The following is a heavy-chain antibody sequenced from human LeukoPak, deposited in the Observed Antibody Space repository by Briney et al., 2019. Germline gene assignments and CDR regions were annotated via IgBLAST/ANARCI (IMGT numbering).Heavy chain of an antibody. Sequence: SETLSLTCTVPGGSVSSGTYYWSWIRQPPGEGLEWIGYIYYSGSTNYNPSLKSRVTISVDTSKNQFSLKLSSVTAADTAVYYCARGKGKKDYWGQGTLVTVSS. CDR2: IYYSGST. J-gene: IGHJ4*02. CDR1: GGSVSSGTYY. CDR3: ARGKGKKDY. V-gene: IGHV4-61*01.